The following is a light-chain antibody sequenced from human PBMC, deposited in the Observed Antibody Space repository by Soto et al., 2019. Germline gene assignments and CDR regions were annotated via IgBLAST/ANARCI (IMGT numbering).Light chain of an antibody. CDR2: EVS. CDR3: SSYTGTSTLL. V-gene: IGLV2-14*01. J-gene: IGLJ3*02. CDR1: SSDVGGYNY. Sequence: QSVLSQPASVSGSPGQSITISCAGTSSDVGGYNYVSWYQQHPGKAPKLMISEVSNRPSGVSNRFSGSKSGNTASLTISGLQAEDEADYYCSSYTGTSTLLFGGGTQVTVL.